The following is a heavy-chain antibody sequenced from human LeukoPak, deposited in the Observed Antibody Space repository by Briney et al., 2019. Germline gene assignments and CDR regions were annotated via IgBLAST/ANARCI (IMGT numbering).Heavy chain of an antibody. D-gene: IGHD1-26*01. CDR1: GFTFSNYW. V-gene: IGHV3-74*01. CDR3: ARPSGTYPWFDP. Sequence: PGGSLRLSCAASGFTFSNYWMHWVRRAPGKRLVWVSRINTDGSTTSYADSVKGRFTISRDNGKNTLYLQMNSLRAEDTAVYYCARPSGTYPWFDPWGQGTLVTVSS. J-gene: IGHJ5*02. CDR2: INTDGSTT.